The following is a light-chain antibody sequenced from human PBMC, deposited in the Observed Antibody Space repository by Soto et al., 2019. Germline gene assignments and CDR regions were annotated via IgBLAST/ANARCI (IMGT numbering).Light chain of an antibody. J-gene: IGKJ2*01. Sequence: EMVLTQSPGTLSLSPGERATLSCRASQSVSSTYLAWYQQKPGQAPRLLIYGASSRATGIPDRFSGSGSGTDFTLTISRLEPEDFAVYYCQQYGSSPPYTFGQGTTLEIK. CDR2: GAS. V-gene: IGKV3-20*01. CDR1: QSVSSTY. CDR3: QQYGSSPPYT.